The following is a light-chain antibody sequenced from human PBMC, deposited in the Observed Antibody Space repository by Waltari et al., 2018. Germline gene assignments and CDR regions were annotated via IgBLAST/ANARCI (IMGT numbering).Light chain of an antibody. J-gene: IGLJ2*01. Sequence: QSALTQPRSVSGSPGQSVTIPCTGTSSDVGGYNYVPWYQQHPGKAPKPMIYDVSKRPSGVPDRFSGSKSGNTASLTSSGLQAEDEADYYCCSYAGSFVVFGGGTKLTVL. CDR2: DVS. V-gene: IGLV2-11*01. CDR1: SSDVGGYNY. CDR3: CSYAGSFVV.